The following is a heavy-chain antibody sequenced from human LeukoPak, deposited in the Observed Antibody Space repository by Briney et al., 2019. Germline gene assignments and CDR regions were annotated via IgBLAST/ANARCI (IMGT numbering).Heavy chain of an antibody. CDR1: GFTFSGSV. J-gene: IGHJ4*02. CDR2: IRSKANSYAT. D-gene: IGHD2-21*02. Sequence: SGGSLRLSCAASGFTFSGSVMHWVRQASGRGLEWVGRIRSKANSYATAYAASVKGRFTISRDDSKNTAYLQMNSLRTEDTAVYYCARLRGDCGGDCYSHDFWGQGTLVTVSS. V-gene: IGHV3-73*01. CDR3: ARLRGDCGGDCYSHDF.